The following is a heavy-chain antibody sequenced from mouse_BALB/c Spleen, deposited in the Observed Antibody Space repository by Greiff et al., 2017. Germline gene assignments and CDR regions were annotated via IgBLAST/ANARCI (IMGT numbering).Heavy chain of an antibody. D-gene: IGHD2-1*01. CDR1: GFNIKDTY. Sequence: EVKVVESGAELVKPGASVKLSCTASGFNIKDTYMHWVKQRPEQGLEWIGRIDPANGNTKYDPKFQGKATITADTSSNTAYLQLSSLTSEDTAVYYCARGGNSWFAYWGQGTLVTVSA. CDR2: IDPANGNT. CDR3: ARGGNSWFAY. J-gene: IGHJ3*01. V-gene: IGHV14-3*02.